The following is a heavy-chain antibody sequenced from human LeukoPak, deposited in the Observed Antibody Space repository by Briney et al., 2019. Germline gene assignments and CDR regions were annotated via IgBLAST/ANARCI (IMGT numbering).Heavy chain of an antibody. CDR2: IGFSSIGYSSDHL. V-gene: IGHV3-11*03. CDR1: GFLFSAYY. D-gene: IGHD2-21*02. CDR3: ANKVVTVMAEYFQH. J-gene: IGHJ1*01. Sequence: KPGGSLRLSCAASGFLFSAYYMTWIRQAPGKGLEWVSSIGFSSIGYSSDHLKYADSVKGRFTISRDNAKNSLFLQMDSLRAEHTAVYYCANKVVTVMAEYFQHWGQGTLVTVSS.